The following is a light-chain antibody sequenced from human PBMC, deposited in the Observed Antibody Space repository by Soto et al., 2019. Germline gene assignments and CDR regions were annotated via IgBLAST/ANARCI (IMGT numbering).Light chain of an antibody. CDR1: SLRSHY. Sequence: SYELTQDPAVSVALGQTVSITCQGDSLRSHYANWYQQKSGQAPVLVMYGKNNRPSGIPDRFSGSRSGNTASLTITGAQAEDEAEYYCNRRDSSSDFVFGSGTKLTVL. CDR2: GKN. CDR3: NRRDSSSDFV. V-gene: IGLV3-19*01. J-gene: IGLJ1*01.